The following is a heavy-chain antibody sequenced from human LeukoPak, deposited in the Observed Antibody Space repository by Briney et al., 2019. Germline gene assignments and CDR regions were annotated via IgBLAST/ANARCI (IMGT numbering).Heavy chain of an antibody. J-gene: IGHJ4*02. CDR2: ISSSSSYI. V-gene: IGHV3-21*01. Sequence: GGSLRLSCAASGFTFSSYSMNWVRQAPGKGLEWVSSISSSSSYIYYADSVKGRFTISRDNAKNSPYPQMNSLRAEDTAVYYCAVGLTTVTGTDYWGQGTLVTVSS. D-gene: IGHD4-17*01. CDR3: AVGLTTVTGTDY. CDR1: GFTFSSYS.